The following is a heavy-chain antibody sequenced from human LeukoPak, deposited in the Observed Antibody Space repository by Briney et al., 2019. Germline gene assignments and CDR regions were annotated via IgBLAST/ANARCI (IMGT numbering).Heavy chain of an antibody. CDR2: IHNDGTMG. CDR3: AKEGDEFRGYLDV. CDR1: GFTFSRLG. J-gene: IGHJ6*04. D-gene: IGHD5-12*01. V-gene: IGHV3-30*02. Sequence: PGGSLRLSCATSGFTFSRLGMQWVRQAPGKGLEWVAVIHNDGTMGQYADSVKGRPTISKDFSRNTLHLQMHSLRDDDTAVYYCAKEGDEFRGYLDVWGKGTTVTVSS.